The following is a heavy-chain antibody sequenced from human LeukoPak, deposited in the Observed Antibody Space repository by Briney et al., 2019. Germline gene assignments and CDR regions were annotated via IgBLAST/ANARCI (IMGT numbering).Heavy chain of an antibody. J-gene: IGHJ4*02. CDR1: GFTFSDYN. CDR3: AKYRSSIAVDGLDY. D-gene: IGHD2-2*01. V-gene: IGHV3-21*06. CDR2: ISTSSTYI. Sequence: NPGGSLRLSCAASGFTFSDYNMNWVRQAPGKGLEWVSVISTSSTYIYYADSVKGRFTISRDNAKNSLYLQMNSLRAEDTAVYYCAKYRSSIAVDGLDYWGQGTLVTVSS.